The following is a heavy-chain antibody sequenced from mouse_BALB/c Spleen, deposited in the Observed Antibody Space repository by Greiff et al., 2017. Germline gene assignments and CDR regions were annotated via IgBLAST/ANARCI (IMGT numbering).Heavy chain of an antibody. CDR3: VRDRGNYYAMDY. Sequence: VKLVESGPGLVAPSQSLSITCTVSGFSLTSYDISWIHQPPGKGLEWLGVIWTGGGTNYNSAFMSRLSISKDNSKSQVFLKMNSLQTDDTAIYYCVRDRGNYYAMDYWGQGTSVTVSS. D-gene: IGHD3-1*01. CDR2: IWTGGGT. CDR1: GFSLTSYD. J-gene: IGHJ4*01. V-gene: IGHV2-9-2*01.